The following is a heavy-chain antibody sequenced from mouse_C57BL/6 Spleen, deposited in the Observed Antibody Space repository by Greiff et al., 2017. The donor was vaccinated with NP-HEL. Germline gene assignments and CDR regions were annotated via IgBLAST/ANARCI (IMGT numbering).Heavy chain of an antibody. CDR3: AGGVTTVD. D-gene: IGHD1-1*01. J-gene: IGHJ2*01. CDR2: IHPSDSDT. Sequence: QVQLQQPGAELVKPGASVKVSCKASGYTFTSYWMHWVKQRPGQGLEWIGRIHPSDSDTNYNQKFKGKATLTVDKSSSTAYMQLSLTSEDSAVYYCAGGVTTVDWGQGTTLTVSS. CDR1: GYTFTSYW. V-gene: IGHV1-74*01.